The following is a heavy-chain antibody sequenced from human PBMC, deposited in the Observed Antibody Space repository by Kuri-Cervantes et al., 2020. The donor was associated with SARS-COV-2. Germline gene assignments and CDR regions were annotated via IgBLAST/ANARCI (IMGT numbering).Heavy chain of an antibody. Sequence: SETLSLTCTVSGGSISSSSYYWGRIRQPPGKGLEWIGSIYYSGSTYYNPSLKSRVTISVDTSKNQFSLKLSSVTAADTAVYYCAGGTRRYYDFWSGYFSPALDYWGQGTLVTVSS. J-gene: IGHJ4*02. CDR3: AGGTRRYYDFWSGYFSPALDY. CDR1: GGSISSSSYY. V-gene: IGHV4-39*01. D-gene: IGHD3-3*01. CDR2: IYYSGST.